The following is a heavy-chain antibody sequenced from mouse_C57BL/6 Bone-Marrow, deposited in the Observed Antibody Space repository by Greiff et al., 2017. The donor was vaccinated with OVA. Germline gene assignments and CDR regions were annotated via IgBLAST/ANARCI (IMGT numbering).Heavy chain of an antibody. CDR3: ARAELGRWFAY. V-gene: IGHV3-6*01. J-gene: IGHJ3*01. Sequence: EVQLQESGPGLVKPSQSLSLTCSVTGYSITSGYYWNWIRQFPGNKLEWMGYISYDGSNNYNPSLKNRISITRDTSKNQFFLKLNSVTTEDTATYYCARAELGRWFAYWGQGTLVTVSA. CDR1: GYSITSGYY. D-gene: IGHD4-1*01. CDR2: ISYDGSN.